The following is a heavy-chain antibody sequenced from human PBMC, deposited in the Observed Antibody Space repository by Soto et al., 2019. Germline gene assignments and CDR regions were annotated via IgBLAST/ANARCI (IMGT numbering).Heavy chain of an antibody. CDR1: GFTFSSYG. J-gene: IGHJ4*02. CDR2: ISYDGSNK. CDR3: AKDPGYCGGDCYTLFDY. Sequence: GGSLRLSTATSGFTFSSYGIHWVRQAPGKGLEWVAVISYDGSNKYYADSVKGRFTISRDNSKNTLYLQMNSLRAEDTAVYYCAKDPGYCGGDCYTLFDYWGQGTLVTVS. D-gene: IGHD2-21*02. V-gene: IGHV3-30*18.